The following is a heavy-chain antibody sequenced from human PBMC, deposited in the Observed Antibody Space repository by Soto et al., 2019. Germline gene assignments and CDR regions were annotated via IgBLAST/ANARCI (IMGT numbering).Heavy chain of an antibody. CDR3: AREGSIYDSSGYYYLD. CDR1: GFTFISYW. V-gene: IGHV3-7*01. J-gene: IGHJ4*02. D-gene: IGHD3-22*01. CDR2: IKQDGSEK. Sequence: GGSLRLSCAASGFTFISYWMICFRQSPFKGLEWVANIKQDGSEKYYVDSVKGRFTISRDNAKNSLYLQMNSLRAEDTAVYYCAREGSIYDSSGYYYLDWGQGTLVTVSS.